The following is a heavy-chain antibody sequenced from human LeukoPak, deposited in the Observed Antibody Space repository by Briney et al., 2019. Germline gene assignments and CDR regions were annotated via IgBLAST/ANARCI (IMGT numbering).Heavy chain of an antibody. D-gene: IGHD3-22*01. CDR2: IYWDDDK. Sequence: SGPTLVKPTQTLTLTCTFSGFSLSTSGVGVGWIRQPPGKALEWLALIYWDDDKRYSPSLKSRLTITKDTSKNQVVLTMTNMDPVDTATYYCAHWDAMILKNYFDYRGQGTLVTVSS. J-gene: IGHJ4*02. CDR1: GFSLSTSGVG. CDR3: AHWDAMILKNYFDY. V-gene: IGHV2-5*02.